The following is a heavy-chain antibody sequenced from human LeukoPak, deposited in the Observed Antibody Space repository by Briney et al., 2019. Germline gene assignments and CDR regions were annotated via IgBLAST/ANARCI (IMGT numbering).Heavy chain of an antibody. V-gene: IGHV3-53*01. Sequence: GGSLRLSCAASGFAVSNNYMTWVRQAPGKGLEWVSVIYKDGSTYYADSVKGRFTISRDNSKNTVYLQMNSLRAEDTAVYYCARGSGYNYGFPDYWGQGTLVTVSS. CDR2: IYKDGST. D-gene: IGHD5-18*01. CDR1: GFAVSNNY. CDR3: ARGSGYNYGFPDY. J-gene: IGHJ4*02.